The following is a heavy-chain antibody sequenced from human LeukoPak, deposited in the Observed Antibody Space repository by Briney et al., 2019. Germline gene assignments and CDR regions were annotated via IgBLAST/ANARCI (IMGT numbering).Heavy chain of an antibody. Sequence: GGSLRLSCAASGLTFGSYGMHWVRQAPGKGLEWVAFIRYDGSNKYYADSVKGRFTISRDNSKNTLYLQMNSLRAEDTAVYYCAKDRSTSCPLNYWGQGTLVTVSS. J-gene: IGHJ4*02. D-gene: IGHD2-2*01. CDR3: AKDRSTSCPLNY. CDR1: GLTFGSYG. CDR2: IRYDGSNK. V-gene: IGHV3-30*02.